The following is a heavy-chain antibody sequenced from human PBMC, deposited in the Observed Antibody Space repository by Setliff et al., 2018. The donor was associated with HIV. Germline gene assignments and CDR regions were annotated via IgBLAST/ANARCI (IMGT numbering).Heavy chain of an antibody. CDR3: ARISGYCSSTNCPPDY. D-gene: IGHD2-2*01. V-gene: IGHV1-18*01. J-gene: IGHJ4*02. Sequence: GASVKVSCKASGYSFTSYGITWVRQAPGQGLEWMGWISAYNGDTNSAQKLQGRVTMTTDTSTNTAYMELRSLRSDDTAVYYCARISGYCSSTNCPPDYWGEGTLVTVSS. CDR2: ISAYNGDT. CDR1: GYSFTSYG.